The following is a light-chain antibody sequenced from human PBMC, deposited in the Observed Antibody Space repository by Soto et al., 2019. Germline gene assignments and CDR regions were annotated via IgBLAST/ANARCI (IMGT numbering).Light chain of an antibody. V-gene: IGKV1-5*01. Sequence: DVQMTQSPSTLSASVGDRVTITCRASQSINYYLAWYQLRPGKAPRLLIYYASTLDRGVPSRFSGSGSGTEFTLTIISLQPDDFATYYCQHYASFSPAFGQGTKVGI. CDR1: QSINYY. CDR2: YAS. J-gene: IGKJ1*01. CDR3: QHYASFSPA.